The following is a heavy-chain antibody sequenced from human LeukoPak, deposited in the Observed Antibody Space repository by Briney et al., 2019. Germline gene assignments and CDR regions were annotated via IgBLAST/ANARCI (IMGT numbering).Heavy chain of an antibody. CDR1: GGSISSSSYY. CDR3: AGGQWLPIDY. CDR2: IYYSGST. D-gene: IGHD6-19*01. Sequence: SETLSLTCTVSGGSISSSSYYWGWIRQPPGKGLEWIGSIYYSGSTYYNPSLKSRVTISVDTSKNQFSLKLSSVTAADTAVYYCAGGQWLPIDYWGQGTLVTVSS. V-gene: IGHV4-39*07. J-gene: IGHJ4*02.